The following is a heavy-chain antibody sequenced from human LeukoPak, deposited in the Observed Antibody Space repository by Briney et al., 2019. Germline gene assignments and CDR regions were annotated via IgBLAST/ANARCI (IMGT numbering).Heavy chain of an antibody. D-gene: IGHD3-10*01. V-gene: IGHV3-7*01. J-gene: IGHJ6*01. CDR2: IKEDGSES. CDR1: GFIFSTYW. Sequence: PGGSLRLSCAASGFIFSTYWMSWVRQAPGKGREWVANIKEDGSESHYVDSVKGRFTISRDNAKNSLYLQMNYLRAEDTAVYFCAKAGLLWFGESWMDVWGQGTTVSVSS. CDR3: AKAGLLWFGESWMDV.